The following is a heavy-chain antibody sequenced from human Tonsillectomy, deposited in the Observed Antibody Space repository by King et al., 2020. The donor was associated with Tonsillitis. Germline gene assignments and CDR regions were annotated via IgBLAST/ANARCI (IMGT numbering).Heavy chain of an antibody. CDR3: AREDYGAYGGFDY. Sequence: QLQESGPGLVKPSETLSLTCAVSGYSISSGYYWGWIRQPPGKGLEWIGNIYHSGSTYYNPSLKSRLTISVDTSTNQFSLKLTSVTAADTAVYYCAREDYGAYGGFDYWGQGTLVTVSS. CDR1: GYSISSGYY. D-gene: IGHD4-17*01. J-gene: IGHJ4*02. CDR2: IYHSGST. V-gene: IGHV4-38-2*02.